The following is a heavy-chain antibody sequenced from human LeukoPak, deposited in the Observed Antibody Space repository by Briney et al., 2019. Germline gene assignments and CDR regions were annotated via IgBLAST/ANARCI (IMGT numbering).Heavy chain of an antibody. V-gene: IGHV5-51*01. J-gene: IGHJ4*02. Sequence: GESLKISCKGSGYSFTSYWIGWVRQMPGKGLEWMGIIYPGDSDTRYSPSFQGQVTISADKSISTAYLQWSSLKASDTAMYYCARVTGTSYCGGDCYSGLYYFDYWGQGTLVTVSS. D-gene: IGHD2-21*02. CDR1: GYSFTSYW. CDR3: ARVTGTSYCGGDCYSGLYYFDY. CDR2: IYPGDSDT.